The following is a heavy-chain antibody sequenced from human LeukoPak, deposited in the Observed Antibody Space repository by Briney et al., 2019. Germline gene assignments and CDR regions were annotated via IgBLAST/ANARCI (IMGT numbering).Heavy chain of an antibody. V-gene: IGHV3-21*01. D-gene: IGHD2-15*01. J-gene: IGHJ5*02. CDR1: AFTFSTYT. CDR2: ISTTSSYI. Sequence: GESLRLSCAASAFTFSTYTMNWVRQAPGKGLDWVSSISTTSSYISYTDSVKGRFTISRDNAKNSLYLQMNSLRVEDTAVYYCARTPRPSGPFDPWGQGTLVTVSS. CDR3: ARTPRPSGPFDP.